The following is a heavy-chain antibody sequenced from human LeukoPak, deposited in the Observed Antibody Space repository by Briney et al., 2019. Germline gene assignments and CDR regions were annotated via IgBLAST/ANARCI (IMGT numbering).Heavy chain of an antibody. Sequence: GESLKISCKGSGYSFTSYWVGWVRPMPGKGLEWMGIIYPGDSDTRYTPSFQGQVTMSADKSINTAYLQWSSLKASDTAMYYCASRQGCSSTSCPPDYWGQGTLVTVSP. CDR1: GYSFTSYW. CDR3: ASRQGCSSTSCPPDY. J-gene: IGHJ4*02. V-gene: IGHV5-51*01. CDR2: IYPGDSDT. D-gene: IGHD2-2*01.